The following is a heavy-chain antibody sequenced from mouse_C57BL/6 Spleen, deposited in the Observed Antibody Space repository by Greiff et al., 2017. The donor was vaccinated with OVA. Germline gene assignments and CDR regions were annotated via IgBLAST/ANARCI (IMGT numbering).Heavy chain of an antibody. J-gene: IGHJ2*01. Sequence: QVQLKESGPGILQSSQTLSLTCSFSGFSLSTSGMGVRWIRQPSGKGLEWLAHIYWADDKRYNPSMKSRLTISKDTSRHQVFLTITSVDTADTATYYCSRRDYYVSWDYWGQGTTLTVSS. CDR1: GFSLSTSGMG. D-gene: IGHD1-1*01. V-gene: IGHV8-12*01. CDR3: SRRDYYVSWDY. CDR2: IYWADDK.